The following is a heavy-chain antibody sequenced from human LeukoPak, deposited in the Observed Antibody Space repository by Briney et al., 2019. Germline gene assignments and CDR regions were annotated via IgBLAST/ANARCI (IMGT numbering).Heavy chain of an antibody. D-gene: IGHD4-17*01. CDR1: GFTFSSYG. V-gene: IGHV3-48*03. CDR3: ARDAVTGWFDP. CDR2: ISSSGSTI. J-gene: IGHJ5*02. Sequence: GGSLRLSCAASGFTFSSYGMNWVRQAPGKGLEWVSYISSSGSTIYYADSVKGRFTISRDNAKNSLYLQMNSLRAEDTAVYYCARDAVTGWFDPWGQGTLVTVSS.